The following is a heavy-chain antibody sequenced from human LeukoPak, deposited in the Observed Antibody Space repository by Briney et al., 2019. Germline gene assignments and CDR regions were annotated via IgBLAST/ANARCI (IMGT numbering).Heavy chain of an antibody. D-gene: IGHD6-6*01. CDR1: GGSFSGYY. J-gene: IGHJ4*02. V-gene: IGHV4-34*01. CDR3: ARVSRSSSREDY. CDR2: INHSGSS. Sequence: SETLSLTCAVYGGSFSGYYWSWIRQPPGKGLEWIGEINHSGSSNYNPSLKSRVTISVDTSKNQFSLKLSSVTAADTAVYYCARVSRSSSREDYWGQGTLVTVSS.